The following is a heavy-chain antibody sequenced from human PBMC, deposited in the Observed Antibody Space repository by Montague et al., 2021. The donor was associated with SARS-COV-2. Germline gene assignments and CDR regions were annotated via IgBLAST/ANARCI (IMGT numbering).Heavy chain of an antibody. CDR3: ARSLFSSGSF. D-gene: IGHD3-10*01. V-gene: IGHV3-7*01. Sequence: SLRLSCAASGFTFSNYWMNWARQAPGKGLEWVASIEPDGSGQNYVDSVKGRFTISRDNAKKSPYLQMNSLRVDDTAVYYCARSLFSSGSFWGQGTLVTVSS. CDR2: IEPDGSGQ. CDR1: GFTFSNYW. J-gene: IGHJ4*02.